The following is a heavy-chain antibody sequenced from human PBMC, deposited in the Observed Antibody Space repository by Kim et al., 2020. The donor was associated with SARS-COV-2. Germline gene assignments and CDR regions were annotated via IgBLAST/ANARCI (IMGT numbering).Heavy chain of an antibody. D-gene: IGHD3-22*01. Sequence: KSRVTISVDTSKNQFSLKLSSVTAADTAVYYCASRLLNYYYDSSGRQNDYWGQGTLVTVSS. J-gene: IGHJ4*02. CDR3: ASRLLNYYYDSSGRQNDY. V-gene: IGHV4-39*01.